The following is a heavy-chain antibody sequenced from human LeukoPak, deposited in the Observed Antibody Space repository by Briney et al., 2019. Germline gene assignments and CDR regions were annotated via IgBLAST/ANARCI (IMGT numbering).Heavy chain of an antibody. J-gene: IGHJ4*02. V-gene: IGHV4-39*02. CDR2: IYYSGST. CDR3: ARDRGTTFDY. D-gene: IGHD1-14*01. Sequence: ASETLSLTCTVSGGSISSSSYYWGWIRQPPGKGLEWIGSIYYSGSTYYNPSLKSRVTISVDTSKNQFSLKLSSVTAADTAVYYCARDRGTTFDYWGQGTLVTVSS. CDR1: GGSISSSSYY.